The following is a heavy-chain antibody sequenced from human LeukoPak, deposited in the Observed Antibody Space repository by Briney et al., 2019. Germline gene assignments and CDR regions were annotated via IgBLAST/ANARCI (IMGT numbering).Heavy chain of an antibody. D-gene: IGHD3-10*01. CDR2: ISGSDGST. CDR1: GFSFSDYA. Sequence: GGSLRLSCAASGFSFSDYAMSWVRQAPGKGLEWVSAISGSDGSTYYADSVKGRFTISRDNSKNTLYLQMNSLRAEDTAVYHCAKGGGIYYYGSGSYCDYWGQGTLVTVSS. V-gene: IGHV3-23*01. CDR3: AKGGGIYYYGSGSYCDY. J-gene: IGHJ4*02.